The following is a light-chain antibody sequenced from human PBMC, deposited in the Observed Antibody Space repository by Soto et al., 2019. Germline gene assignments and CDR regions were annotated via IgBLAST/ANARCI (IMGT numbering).Light chain of an antibody. CDR2: GAS. V-gene: IGKV3-15*01. J-gene: IGKJ1*01. CDR3: QQYNNWPPMT. CDR1: QSVSGN. Sequence: EVVMTQSPTTLSVSPGERATLSCRASQSVSGNLAWYQQNPGQAPRLLIFGASTRATGIPARFSGSGSGTEFTPTISSLQSEDFAVYYCQQYNNWPPMTFGQGTKVKIK.